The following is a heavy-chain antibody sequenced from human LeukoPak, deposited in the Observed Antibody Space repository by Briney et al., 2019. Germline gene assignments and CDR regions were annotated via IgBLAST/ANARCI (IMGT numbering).Heavy chain of an antibody. D-gene: IGHD4-17*01. J-gene: IGHJ5*02. CDR2: ISYGGNT. Sequence: SETLSLTCTVSAGSISSTSYYWGWIRRPPGKGLEWIGSISYGGNTYYNPSLKSRVTISVDTSKNQFSLKLSSVTAADTAVYYCARDRYLGLRPTTDWFDPWGPGTLVTVSS. V-gene: IGHV4-39*07. CDR3: ARDRYLGLRPTTDWFDP. CDR1: AGSISSTSYY.